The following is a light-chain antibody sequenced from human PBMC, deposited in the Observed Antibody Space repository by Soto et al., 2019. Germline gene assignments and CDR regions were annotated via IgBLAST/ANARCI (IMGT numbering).Light chain of an antibody. CDR3: LQYDNHSWT. V-gene: IGKV1-5*01. Sequence: DIQMTQSPSTLSPSVGDRVTITRRASRGISDWLAWYQQKPGKAPTLLIFDASTSKSGVPSRFSGSGSGTEFTLTISSLQPDDVATYYCLQYDNHSWTFGPGTKVDIK. CDR2: DAS. CDR1: RGISDW. J-gene: IGKJ1*01.